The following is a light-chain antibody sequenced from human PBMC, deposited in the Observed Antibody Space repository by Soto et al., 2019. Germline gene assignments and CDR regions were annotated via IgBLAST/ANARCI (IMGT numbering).Light chain of an antibody. CDR3: CSYARSYTWV. J-gene: IGLJ3*02. CDR2: DVS. CDR1: SSDVGGYNY. V-gene: IGLV2-11*01. Sequence: QSALTQPRSVSGSPGQSVTIACTATSSDVGGYNYVSWYQQHPGKVPKLMIHDVSKRPSGVPDRFSGSKSGNTASLTISGLQAEDEADYHCCSYARSYTWVFGGGTKLTVL.